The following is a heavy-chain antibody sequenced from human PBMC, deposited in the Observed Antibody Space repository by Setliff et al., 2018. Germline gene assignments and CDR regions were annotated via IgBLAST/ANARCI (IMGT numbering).Heavy chain of an antibody. Sequence: GESLKISCKGSGYSFSTCWIGWVRQMPGKGLEWMGIIYPGDSITRYSPSFQGQVTISADKSITTAYLQWSCLKASDTAMYYCARGDTSREGDYWGQGTLVTVSS. CDR3: ARGDTSREGDY. V-gene: IGHV5-51*01. J-gene: IGHJ4*02. CDR1: GYSFSTCW. D-gene: IGHD2-2*01. CDR2: IYPGDSIT.